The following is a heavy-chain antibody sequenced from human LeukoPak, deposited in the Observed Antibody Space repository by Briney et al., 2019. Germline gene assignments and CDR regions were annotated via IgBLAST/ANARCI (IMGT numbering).Heavy chain of an antibody. V-gene: IGHV3-21*01. CDR2: ISSSSSHI. D-gene: IGHD3-22*01. Sequence: GGSLRLSCAASGFTFSSYSMNWVRQAPGKGLEWVSSISSSSSHIYYADSVKGRFTISRDNAKNSLYLQMNSLRAEDTAVYYCARGYYYDSSAADYWGQGTLVTVSS. J-gene: IGHJ4*02. CDR1: GFTFSSYS. CDR3: ARGYYYDSSAADY.